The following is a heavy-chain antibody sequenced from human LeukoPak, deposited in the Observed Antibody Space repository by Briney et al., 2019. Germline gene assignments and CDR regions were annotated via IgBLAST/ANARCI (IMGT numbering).Heavy chain of an antibody. CDR1: GGSINSDF. D-gene: IGHD1/OR15-1a*01. CDR3: ARGTVAPYNWFDR. V-gene: IGHV4-4*07. J-gene: IGHJ5*02. CDR2: VYTNGGT. Sequence: PSETLSLTCVVSGGSINSDFWSWIRQPAGKGLEWIGRVYTNGGTNYNPSLKSRVTISIDTAKNQFSLRVRSVTAADTAVYYCARGTVAPYNWFDRWGQGTLVTVSS.